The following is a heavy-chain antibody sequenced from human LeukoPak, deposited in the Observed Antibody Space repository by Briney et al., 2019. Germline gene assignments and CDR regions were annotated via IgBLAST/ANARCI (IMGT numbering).Heavy chain of an antibody. J-gene: IGHJ4*02. V-gene: IGHV3-23*01. D-gene: IGHD3-16*02. CDR3: ANYDYVWGSHRHFEY. CDR2: ISAREGAT. Sequence: GGSLRLSCTVSGLTFSAYSLIWLRQAPQKGLEWVSVISAREGATYYADSVRSRFTISRDNSRNTVYLQMNSLRAEDTAVYYCANYDYVWGSHRHFEYWGQGTLVTVSS. CDR1: GLTFSAYS.